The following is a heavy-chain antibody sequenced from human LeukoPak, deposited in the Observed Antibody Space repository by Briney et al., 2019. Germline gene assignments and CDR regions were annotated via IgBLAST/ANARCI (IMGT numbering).Heavy chain of an antibody. Sequence: GSLRLSCAASGFTISSYYMSWVRQAPGKGVEWVSVIYSDGDIYYADSVRGRFTISRDISKNTLNLQMDSLKTEDTGVYYCARDTDITSSRFFDLWGLGTLVTISS. CDR2: IYSDGDI. V-gene: IGHV3-66*02. J-gene: IGHJ4*02. CDR1: GFTISSYY. D-gene: IGHD6-6*01. CDR3: ARDTDITSSRFFDL.